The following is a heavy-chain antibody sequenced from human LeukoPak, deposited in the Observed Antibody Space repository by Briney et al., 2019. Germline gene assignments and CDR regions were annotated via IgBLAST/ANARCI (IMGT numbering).Heavy chain of an antibody. D-gene: IGHD3-22*01. CDR3: ARAHYYDSSGLDF. J-gene: IGHJ4*02. CDR2: ISSSGSTI. V-gene: IGHV3-48*03. Sequence: GGSLRLSCAASGFTFSSYEVNWVRQAPGEGLEWVSYISSSGSTIYYADSLKGRFTISRDNAKNSLYLQMNSLRAEDTAVYYCARAHYYDSSGLDFWGQGTLVTVSS. CDR1: GFTFSSYE.